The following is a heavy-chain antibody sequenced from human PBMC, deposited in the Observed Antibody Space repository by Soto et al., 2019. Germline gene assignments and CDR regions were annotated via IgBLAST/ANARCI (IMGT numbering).Heavy chain of an antibody. J-gene: IGHJ4*02. D-gene: IGHD5-18*01. CDR1: GGSISSYY. CDR2: IYYSGST. CDR3: ARARITAVLDY. V-gene: IGHV4-59*01. Sequence: PSETLSLTCTVSGGSISSYYWSWIRQPPGKGLEWIGYIYYSGSTNYNPSLKSRVTISVDTSKNQFSLKLSSVTAADTAVYYCARARITAVLDYWGQGTLVTVSS.